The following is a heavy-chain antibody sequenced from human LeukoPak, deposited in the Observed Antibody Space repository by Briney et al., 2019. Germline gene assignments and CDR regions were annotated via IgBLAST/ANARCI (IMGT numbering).Heavy chain of an antibody. CDR2: INPNTGGT. D-gene: IGHD3-3*01. CDR3: ARRYDFWSGYPTAFDY. J-gene: IGHJ4*02. Sequence: ASVKVSFKASGYTFTGYYMYWVRQAPGRGLEWMGFINPNTGGTIYAQKFQARVTMTRDTSISTAYMELRGLISDDTAVYYCARRYDFWSGYPTAFDYWGQGTLVTVSS. CDR1: GYTFTGYY. V-gene: IGHV1-2*02.